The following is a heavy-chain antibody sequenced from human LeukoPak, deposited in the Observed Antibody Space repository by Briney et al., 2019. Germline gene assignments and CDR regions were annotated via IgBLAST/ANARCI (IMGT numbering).Heavy chain of an antibody. CDR2: IIPIFGTA. Sequence: SVKVSCKASGGTFSSYAISWVRQAPGQGLEWMGGIIPIFGTANYAQKFQGRVTITADESTSTAYMELSSLRSEDTAVYYCARAPSYYDFWSGYLYYFDYWGQGTLVTVSS. V-gene: IGHV1-69*13. D-gene: IGHD3-3*01. CDR3: ARAPSYYDFWSGYLYYFDY. CDR1: GGTFSSYA. J-gene: IGHJ4*02.